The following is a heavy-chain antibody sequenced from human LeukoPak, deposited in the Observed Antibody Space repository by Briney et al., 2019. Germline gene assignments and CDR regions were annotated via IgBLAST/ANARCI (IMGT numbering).Heavy chain of an antibody. CDR2: ISSSSSHT. V-gene: IGHV3-21*05. D-gene: IGHD4-17*01. J-gene: IGHJ4*02. CDR1: GFTFSSYS. Sequence: GGSLRLSCAASGFTFSSYSMNWVRQAPGKGLEWVSYISSSSSHTNYADSVKGRFTISRDNAKNSLYLQMNSLRAEDTAVYYCARGDDYGDYPFDYWGQGTLVTVSS. CDR3: ARGDDYGDYPFDY.